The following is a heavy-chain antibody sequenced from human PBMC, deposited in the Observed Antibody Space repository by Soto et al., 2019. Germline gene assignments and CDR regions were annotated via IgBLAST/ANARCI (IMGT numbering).Heavy chain of an antibody. V-gene: IGHV3-23*01. CDR2: ISGSGGSS. CDR1: GFAFSTYA. Sequence: PGVTLRLSCAAAGFAFSTYAMTWVRQAPGKGLEWVSVISGSGGSSYYAASVKGRFTISRDNSKNTLFLQMNGLRAEDTAVYYCEKVTKRAAAGRYEYYKYGMECWCQGLTVTV. CDR3: EKVTKRAAAGRYEYYKYGMEC. J-gene: IGHJ6*02. D-gene: IGHD6-13*01.